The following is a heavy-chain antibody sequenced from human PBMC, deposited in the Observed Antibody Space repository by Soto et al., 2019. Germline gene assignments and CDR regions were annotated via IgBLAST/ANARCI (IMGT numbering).Heavy chain of an antibody. D-gene: IGHD2-15*01. V-gene: IGHV3-7*01. CDR1: GFTFSSYW. CDR2: INQDGSEK. CDR3: ARDCTDGSCLGAGY. J-gene: IGHJ4*02. Sequence: EEQLVESGGGLVQPGGSLRLSCVASGFTFSSYWMSWVRQAPGKGLEWVANINQDGSEKYYIDSLKGRFTISRDTAKNSLYLQMNSLRAEDTALYYCARDCTDGSCLGAGYWGQGTLVTVSS.